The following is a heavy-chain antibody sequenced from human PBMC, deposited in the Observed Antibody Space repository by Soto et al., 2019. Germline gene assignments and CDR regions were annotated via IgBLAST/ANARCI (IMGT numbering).Heavy chain of an antibody. J-gene: IGHJ6*02. Sequence: QVQLVQSGAEVKNPGSSVKVSCTSSGGTFSSYASSWVRQAPGQVLERMGGIIPIFGTANYAQKFQGRVTITADESTSTAYMELRSLRSEDTAVYSCAITGYRITICGRYGMDVWGQGSTVTVSS. CDR3: AITGYRITICGRYGMDV. V-gene: IGHV1-69*01. CDR2: IIPIFGTA. D-gene: IGHD3-3*01. CDR1: GGTFSSYA.